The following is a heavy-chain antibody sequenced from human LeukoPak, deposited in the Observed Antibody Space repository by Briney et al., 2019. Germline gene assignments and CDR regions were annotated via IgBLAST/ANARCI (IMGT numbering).Heavy chain of an antibody. CDR3: ARGRRDYGSGSYYY. Sequence: ASVKVSCKVSGYTLTELSMHWVRQAPGKGLEWMGGFDPEDGETIYAQKFQGRVTMTEATSTDTAYMELSSLRSEDTAVYYCARGRRDYGSGSYYYWGQGTLVTVSS. CDR1: GYTLTELS. V-gene: IGHV1-24*01. D-gene: IGHD3-10*01. CDR2: FDPEDGET. J-gene: IGHJ4*02.